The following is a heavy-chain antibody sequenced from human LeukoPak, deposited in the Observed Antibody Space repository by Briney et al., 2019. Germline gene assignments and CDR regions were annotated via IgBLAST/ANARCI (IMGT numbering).Heavy chain of an antibody. V-gene: IGHV4-59*08. D-gene: IGHD3-10*01. CDR1: GGSISSNY. CDR3: ARHFDHVGSGIYEY. CDR2: IYYSGYT. J-gene: IGHJ4*02. Sequence: SETLSLTCTVSGGSISSNYWSWIRQPPGKGLEWIGYIYYSGYTNYNPSLKSRVTISVDTSNNQFSLKLSSVTAADTAVYYCARHFDHVGSGIYEYWGQGTLVTVFS.